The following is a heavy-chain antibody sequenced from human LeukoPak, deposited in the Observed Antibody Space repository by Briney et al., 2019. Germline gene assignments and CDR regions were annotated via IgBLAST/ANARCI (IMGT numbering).Heavy chain of an antibody. Sequence: GESLKISCKGSGYNFASYWIGWVRQMPGKGLQWMGIIYPADSDTRYSPSFRGQVTLSADKSISTAYLQWSSLKASDTAMYYCARRSPYDNNLVDYWGQGTLVTVSS. J-gene: IGHJ4*02. CDR1: GYNFASYW. CDR2: IYPADSDT. D-gene: IGHD3-22*01. CDR3: ARRSPYDNNLVDY. V-gene: IGHV5-51*01.